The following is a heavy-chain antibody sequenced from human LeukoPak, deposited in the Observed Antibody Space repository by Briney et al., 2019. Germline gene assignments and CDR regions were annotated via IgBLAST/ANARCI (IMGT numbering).Heavy chain of an antibody. CDR1: GFNFNNYW. Sequence: GSLRLSCAASGFNFNNYWMTWIRQPPGKGLEWIGEVNHSGSTNYNPSLKSRVTISVDTSKNQFSLKLSSVTAADTAVYYCARQGVWGMATIRAPFDYWGQGTLVTVSS. V-gene: IGHV4-34*01. J-gene: IGHJ4*02. CDR2: VNHSGST. D-gene: IGHD5-24*01. CDR3: ARQGVWGMATIRAPFDY.